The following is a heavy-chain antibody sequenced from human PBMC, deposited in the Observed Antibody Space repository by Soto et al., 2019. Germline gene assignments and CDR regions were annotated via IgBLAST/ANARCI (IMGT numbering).Heavy chain of an antibody. V-gene: IGHV1-69*13. CDR3: ARRYGSGRIYYYGMDV. J-gene: IGHJ6*02. Sequence: SVKVSCKASGGTFSSYAISCVRQAPGQGLEWMGGIIPIFGTANYAQKFQGRVTITADESTSTAYMELSSLRSEDTAVYYCARRYGSGRIYYYGMDVWGQGTTVTVSS. D-gene: IGHD3-10*01. CDR1: GGTFSSYA. CDR2: IIPIFGTA.